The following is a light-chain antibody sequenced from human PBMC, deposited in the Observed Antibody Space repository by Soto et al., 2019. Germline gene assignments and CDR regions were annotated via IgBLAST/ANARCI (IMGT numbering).Light chain of an antibody. CDR1: QAVYSSY. V-gene: IGKV3D-11*01. CDR3: QQRHMWPIT. CDR2: DAY. J-gene: IGKJ5*01. Sequence: SLFTQSPGTLSLSPVERATLAFIASQAVYSSYLAWYQQKPGQAPRLLIYDAYNRATGIPPRFSGSGSGTDFTLTISSLEPEDSAVYYCQQRHMWPITFGQGTRLEIK.